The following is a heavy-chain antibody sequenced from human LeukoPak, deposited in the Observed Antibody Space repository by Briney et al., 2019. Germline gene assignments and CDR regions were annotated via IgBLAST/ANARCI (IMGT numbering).Heavy chain of an antibody. CDR1: GGSFSGYY. J-gene: IGHJ6*02. D-gene: IGHD2-8*01. CDR3: ARGHVGSYAYYYYYGMDV. CDR2: INHSGST. V-gene: IGHV4-34*01. Sequence: SETLSLTCAVYGGSFSGYYWSWIRQPPKKGLEWIGEINHSGSTNYNPSLKSRVTISVDTSKNQFSLKVRSVTAADTAVYYCARGHVGSYAYYYYYGMDVWGQGTTVTVS.